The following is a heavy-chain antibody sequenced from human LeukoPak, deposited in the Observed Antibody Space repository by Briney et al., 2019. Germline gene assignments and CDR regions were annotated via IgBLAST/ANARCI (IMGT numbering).Heavy chain of an antibody. CDR2: IHRSGSP. CDR3: AREILGGFNPGAY. CDR1: GGSVSSGSYY. J-gene: IGHJ4*02. Sequence: SETLSLTCTVSGGSVSSGSYYWSWIRQPPGKGLEWIGEIHRSGSPNYNPSLQSRVTISIDRSRNQIVLELSSVTAADTAVYYCAREILGGFNPGAYWGQGILVTVSS. V-gene: IGHV4-61*01. D-gene: IGHD1-14*01.